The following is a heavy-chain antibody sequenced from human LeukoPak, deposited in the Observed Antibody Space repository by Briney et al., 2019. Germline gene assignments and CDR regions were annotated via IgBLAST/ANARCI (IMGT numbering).Heavy chain of an antibody. V-gene: IGHV3-48*03. D-gene: IGHD3-22*01. CDR3: TTLGYHLDS. J-gene: IGHJ4*02. Sequence: PGGCLRLSCAASGFAFSAYEMNWVRQAPGKGLEWVAYISGSDTTIYYADSVKGRFTISRDNAKNSLYLQMNSLRAEDTALYYCTTLGYHLDSWGQGTLVTVSS. CDR1: GFAFSAYE. CDR2: ISGSDTTI.